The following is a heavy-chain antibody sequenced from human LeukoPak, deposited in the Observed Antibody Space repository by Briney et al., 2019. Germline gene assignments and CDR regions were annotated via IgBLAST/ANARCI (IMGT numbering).Heavy chain of an antibody. CDR2: IYYSGST. Sequence: PSETLSLTCTVSGGSISSYYWSWIRQPPGKGLEWIGYIYYSGSTNYNPSLKSRVTISVDTSKNQFSLKLSSVTAADTAVYYCASLGIAAAGTSYYYYYYMDVWGKGTTVTVSS. CDR1: GGSISSYY. D-gene: IGHD6-13*01. V-gene: IGHV4-59*08. J-gene: IGHJ6*03. CDR3: ASLGIAAAGTSYYYYYYMDV.